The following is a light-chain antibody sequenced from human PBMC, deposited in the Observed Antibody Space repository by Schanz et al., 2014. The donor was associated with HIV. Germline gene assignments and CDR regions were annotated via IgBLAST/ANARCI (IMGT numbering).Light chain of an antibody. CDR3: CSYTSSSTWV. J-gene: IGLJ3*02. CDR2: EVS. Sequence: QSALTQPPSASGSPGQSVTISCTGTSSDVGGHNYVSWYQHHPGKAPKLIIFEVSERPSGVPDRFSGSKSGNTASLTISGLQAEDEADYYCCSYTSSSTWVFGGGTKLTVL. V-gene: IGLV2-8*01. CDR1: SSDVGGHNY.